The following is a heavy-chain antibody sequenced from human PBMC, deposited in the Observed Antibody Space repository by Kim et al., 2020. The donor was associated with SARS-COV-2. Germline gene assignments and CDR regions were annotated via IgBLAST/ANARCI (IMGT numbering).Heavy chain of an antibody. CDR1: GGSFSGYY. Sequence: SETLSLTCAVYGGSFSGYYWSWIRQPPGKGLEWIGEINHSGSTNYNPSLKSRVTISVDTSKNQFSLKLSSVTAADTAVYYCARGVLTGYYRAPWFDPWGQGTLSPSPQ. CDR3: ARGVLTGYYRAPWFDP. V-gene: IGHV4-34*01. D-gene: IGHD3-9*01. CDR2: INHSGST. J-gene: IGHJ5*02.